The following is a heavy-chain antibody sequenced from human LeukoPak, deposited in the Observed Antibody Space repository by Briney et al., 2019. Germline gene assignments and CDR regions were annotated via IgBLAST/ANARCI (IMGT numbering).Heavy chain of an antibody. D-gene: IGHD1-26*01. CDR2: INHSGST. V-gene: IGHV4-34*01. CDR1: GGSFSGYY. Sequence: SETLSLTCAVYGGSFSGYYWSWIRQPPGKGLEWIGEINHSGSTNYNPSLKSRVTISVDTSKNQFSLKLSSVTAADTAVYYCARVGGSYYSWFDPWGQGTLVTVSS. J-gene: IGHJ5*02. CDR3: ARVGGSYYSWFDP.